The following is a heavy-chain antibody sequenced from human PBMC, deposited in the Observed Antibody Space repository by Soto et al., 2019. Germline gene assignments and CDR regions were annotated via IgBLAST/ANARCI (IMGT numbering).Heavy chain of an antibody. CDR1: GLPLSTTGMC. J-gene: IGHJ4*02. V-gene: IGHV2-70*01. CDR2: IDWADDK. CDR3: SRAVGGFRYSYPDY. D-gene: IGHD5-18*01. Sequence: SGPTLAHLTQTLTLTCTFPGLPLSTTGMCVSWIRQPPGKALEWLALIDWADDKYSSTSLKTRLTISEDTSRFHVVLTMSKVEPVDTATYFSSRAVGGFRYSYPDYWGQGTLVTVSS.